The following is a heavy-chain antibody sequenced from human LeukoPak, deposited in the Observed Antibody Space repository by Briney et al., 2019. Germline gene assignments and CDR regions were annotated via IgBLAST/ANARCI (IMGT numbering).Heavy chain of an antibody. CDR2: ISFSVNTK. J-gene: IGHJ4*02. D-gene: IGHD3-22*01. CDR3: ARGDSSGCPDY. CDR1: GFTFSDYS. V-gene: IGHV3-48*04. Sequence: PGGSLRLSCAASGFTFSDYSMNWVRQAPGKGLEWVSYISFSVNTKYYGDSVKGRFTISRDNAKNSLYLHMDSLRAEDTAVYYCARGDSSGCPDYWGQGTLVTVSS.